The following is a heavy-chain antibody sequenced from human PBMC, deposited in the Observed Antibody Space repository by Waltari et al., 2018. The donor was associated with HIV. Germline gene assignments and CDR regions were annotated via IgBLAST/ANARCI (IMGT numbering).Heavy chain of an antibody. D-gene: IGHD2-15*01. CDR2: ISGNGDDI. V-gene: IGHV3-21*01. J-gene: IGHJ4*02. CDR3: ARDPLGFCSGGSCHWDY. CDR1: GFTFNNYT. Sequence: EVQLVQSGGGLVKPGGSLTLSCAASGFTFNNYTMNWVRQAPGKGLEWVSSISGNGDDIYYADSMRGRFTISRDDVGKSLFLHMYSLRVDDAAVYYCARDPLGFCSGGSCHWDYWGQGSLVTVSS.